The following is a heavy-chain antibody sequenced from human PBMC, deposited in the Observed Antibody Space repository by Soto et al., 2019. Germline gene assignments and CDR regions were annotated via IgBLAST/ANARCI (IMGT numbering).Heavy chain of an antibody. CDR2: ISTTGTTT. CDR1: VFIFTNYQ. Sequence: VGSLRLSCASSVFIFTNYQLNCVRHSPGKWLEWVSYISTTGTTTHYADSVKGRFTISRDNARNSLYLQMNSLRAEDTAVYYCGRSSRWYGDAFDSWGRGTMVTVSS. J-gene: IGHJ3*02. V-gene: IGHV3-48*03. CDR3: GRSSRWYGDAFDS. D-gene: IGHD6-19*01.